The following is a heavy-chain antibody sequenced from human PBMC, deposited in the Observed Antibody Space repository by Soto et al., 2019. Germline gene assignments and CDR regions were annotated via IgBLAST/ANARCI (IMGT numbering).Heavy chain of an antibody. V-gene: IGHV4-39*01. CDR3: ASSQKGYNWNYFDH. D-gene: IGHD1-20*01. CDR2: VFYTGFT. Sequence: PSETLSLTCAVSGGSVSGSYYYWAWLRQSPGKGPEWIGSVFYTGFTSYNPSLESRVSVSADTSKNQFSLKVSAVTAADTAVYYCASSQKGYNWNYFDHWGQGALVTVSS. J-gene: IGHJ4*02. CDR1: GGSVSGSYYY.